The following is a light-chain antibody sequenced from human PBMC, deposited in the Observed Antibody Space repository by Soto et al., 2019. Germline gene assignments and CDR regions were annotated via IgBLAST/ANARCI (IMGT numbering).Light chain of an antibody. Sequence: NFMLTQPHSVSESPGKTVTISCTRSSGSIASKYVQWYQQRPGSSPTTVIYENDQRPSGVPDRFSGSIDSSSNSASLTISGLKTEDEADYYCQSSDANNPDVFGTGTKLTVL. J-gene: IGLJ1*01. V-gene: IGLV6-57*01. CDR3: QSSDANNPDV. CDR1: SGSIASKY. CDR2: END.